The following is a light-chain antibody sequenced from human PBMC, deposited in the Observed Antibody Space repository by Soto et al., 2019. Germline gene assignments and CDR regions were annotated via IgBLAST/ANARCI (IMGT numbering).Light chain of an antibody. Sequence: QSALTQPPSASGSPGQSVTISCTGTSSDVGVYKFVSWYQQHPGKAPKLLIYEVSRRPSGVPDRFSGSKSGNTASLTVSGLQAEDEADYYCSSYAGNNNVVFGGGTKLTVL. CDR3: SSYAGNNNVV. V-gene: IGLV2-8*01. CDR1: SSDVGVYKF. CDR2: EVS. J-gene: IGLJ2*01.